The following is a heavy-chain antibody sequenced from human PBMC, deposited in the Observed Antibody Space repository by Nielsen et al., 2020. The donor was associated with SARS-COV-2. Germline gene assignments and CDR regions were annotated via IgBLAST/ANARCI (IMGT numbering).Heavy chain of an antibody. V-gene: IGHV1-46*01. CDR2: INSSGGRT. Sequence: SVTVSCKTSGYTFTSHYVQWVRQAPGQGLEWMGLINSSGGRTIYAQMFQGRVTVTRDTSTSTVYMELSSLRSEDTAVYYCARGGLVVVDSFDYWGQGTLVTVSS. CDR3: ARGGLVVVDSFDY. D-gene: IGHD2-15*01. CDR1: GYTFTSHY. J-gene: IGHJ4*02.